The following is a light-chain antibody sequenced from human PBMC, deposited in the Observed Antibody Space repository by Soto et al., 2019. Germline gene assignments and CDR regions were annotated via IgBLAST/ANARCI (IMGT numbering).Light chain of an antibody. CDR2: EVN. V-gene: IGLV2-8*01. J-gene: IGLJ1*01. CDR3: SSYAGSSNV. CDR1: SSDVGGYNY. Sequence: QSVLTQPPSASGSPGQSVAISCPRTSSDVGGYNYVSWYQQHPGKAPKLMIYEVNKRPSGVPDRFSGSKSGNTASLTVSGLQAEDEADYYCSSYAGSSNVFGTGTKVTV.